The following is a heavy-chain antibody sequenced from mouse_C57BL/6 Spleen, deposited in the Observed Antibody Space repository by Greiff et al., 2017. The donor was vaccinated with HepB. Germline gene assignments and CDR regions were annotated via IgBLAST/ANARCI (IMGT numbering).Heavy chain of an antibody. CDR2: IDPNSGGT. D-gene: IGHD3-1*01. CDR1: GYTFTSYW. CDR3: ARFESGLGNYFDY. V-gene: IGHV1-72*01. Sequence: VQLQQSGAELVKPGASVKLSCKASGYTFTSYWMHWVKQRPGRGLEWIGRIDPNSGGTKYNEKFKSKATLTVDKPSSPAYMQLSSLTSEDSAVYYCARFESGLGNYFDYWGQGTTLTVSS. J-gene: IGHJ2*01.